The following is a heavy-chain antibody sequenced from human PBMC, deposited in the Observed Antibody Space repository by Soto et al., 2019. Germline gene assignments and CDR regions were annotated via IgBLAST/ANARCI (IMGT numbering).Heavy chain of an antibody. D-gene: IGHD3-3*01. CDR3: ARDGYDFL. CDR2: ISYDGSNK. CDR1: GFTFSSYG. J-gene: IGHJ4*02. V-gene: IGHV3-30*03. Sequence: GGSLRLSCAASGFTFSSYGMHWVRQAPGKGLEWVAVISYDGSNKYYADSVKGRFTISRDNAKNSLYLQMNSLRAEDTAVYYCARDGYDFLWGQGTLVTVSS.